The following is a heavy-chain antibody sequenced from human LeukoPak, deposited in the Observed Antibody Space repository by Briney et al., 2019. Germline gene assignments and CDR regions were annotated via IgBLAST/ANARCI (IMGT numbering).Heavy chain of an antibody. V-gene: IGHV3-21*01. Sequence: GGSLRLSCTASGFSFSSNSMNWVRQAPGKGLEWVSSISSAGNYIYYADSVMGRFTISRDNAKNSLYLQMNSLRAEDTAVCYCARDLAKAVGYNWLDPWGQGTLVTVSS. CDR1: GFSFSSNS. J-gene: IGHJ5*02. CDR3: ARDLAKAVGYNWLDP. D-gene: IGHD6-13*01. CDR2: ISSAGNYI.